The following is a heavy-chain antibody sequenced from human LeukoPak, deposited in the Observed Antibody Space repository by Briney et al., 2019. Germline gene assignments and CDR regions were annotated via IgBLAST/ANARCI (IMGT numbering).Heavy chain of an antibody. D-gene: IGHD3-16*01. J-gene: IGHJ6*02. V-gene: IGHV3-7*03. Sequence: GGSLRLSCAAFGFTSSSYWMNWARQAPGKGLEWVASINHNGNVNYYVDSVKGRFTISRDNAKNSLYLQMSNLRAEDTAVYFCARGGGLDVWGQGATVTVSS. CDR2: INHNGNVN. CDR3: ARGGGLDV. CDR1: GFTSSSYW.